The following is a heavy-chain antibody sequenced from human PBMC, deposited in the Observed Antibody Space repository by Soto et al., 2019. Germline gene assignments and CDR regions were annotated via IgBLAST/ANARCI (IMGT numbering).Heavy chain of an antibody. CDR2: ISTRGSDI. J-gene: IGHJ6*02. CDR1: GFTFSDHY. CDR3: ARGHYGMDV. V-gene: IGHV3-11*01. Sequence: NPGGSLRLSCAASGFTFSDHYMSWIRQTPEEGLEWVPYISTRGSDIYYADSVKGRFTISRDDAKNSLHLQMNSLRAEDTAVYYCARGHYGMDVWGQGTTVTVSS.